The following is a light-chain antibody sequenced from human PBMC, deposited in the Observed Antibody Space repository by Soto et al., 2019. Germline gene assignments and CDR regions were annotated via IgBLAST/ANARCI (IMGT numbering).Light chain of an antibody. CDR2: EVS. CDR3: FSYTTSSTLV. J-gene: IGLJ3*02. Sequence: QSALTQPASVSGSPGQSITISCTGTSSDVGGYNYVSWYQQHPAKAPKLMIYEVSNRSSGVSHRFSGSKSVNTASLTISGLQAEDEADYYCFSYTTSSTLVFGGGTKLTVL. V-gene: IGLV2-14*01. CDR1: SSDVGGYNY.